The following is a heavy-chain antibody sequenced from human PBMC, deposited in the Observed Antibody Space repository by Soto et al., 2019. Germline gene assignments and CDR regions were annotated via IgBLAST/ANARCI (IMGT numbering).Heavy chain of an antibody. CDR1: GLTISTFW. J-gene: IGHJ4*02. V-gene: IGHV3-15*01. Sequence: GGSHRHYCAASGLTISTFWMSCVRQSRGKRLEWVGRIKSQGYGGTTDYAAPVKGRSTISRDDSRNTLYLQMNSLKTADTAMYYCTTDGRAVPQWHYLHSWGQGALVTVSS. D-gene: IGHD2-2*01. CDR2: IKSQGYGGTT. CDR3: TTDGRAVPQWHYLHS.